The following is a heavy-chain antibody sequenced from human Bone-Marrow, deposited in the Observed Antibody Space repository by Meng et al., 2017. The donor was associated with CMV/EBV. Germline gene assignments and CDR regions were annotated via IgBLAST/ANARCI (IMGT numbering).Heavy chain of an antibody. Sequence: GGSLRLSCAASGFTVSSNYMSWIRQAPGKGLEWVSYISSSGSTIYYADSVKGRFTISRDNAKKSLYLQMNSLRAEDTAVYYCARRLYAIDYWGQGTLVTVSS. V-gene: IGHV3-11*01. CDR2: ISSSGSTI. CDR3: ARRLYAIDY. J-gene: IGHJ4*02. D-gene: IGHD2-2*02. CDR1: GFTVSSNY.